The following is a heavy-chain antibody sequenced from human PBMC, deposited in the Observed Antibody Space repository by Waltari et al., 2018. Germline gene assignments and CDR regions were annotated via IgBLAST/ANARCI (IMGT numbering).Heavy chain of an antibody. V-gene: IGHV1-2*02. CDR2: INPNNSAT. CDR3: AREVDTVTSAFDI. J-gene: IGHJ3*02. CDR1: GYTFTGYF. D-gene: IGHD4-17*01. Sequence: QVQLVQSGAEVKKPGASVKVSCKASGYTFTGYFMHWVRPAPGKGLEWMGWINPNNSATNNEQQFQGRVTRTRDTSISAAYMELSRLRSDDTALYYCAREVDTVTSAFDIWGQGTMVPVSS.